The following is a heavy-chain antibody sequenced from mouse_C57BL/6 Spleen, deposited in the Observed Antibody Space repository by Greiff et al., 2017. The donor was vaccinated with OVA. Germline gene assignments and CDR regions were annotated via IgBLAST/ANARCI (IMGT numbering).Heavy chain of an antibody. D-gene: IGHD2-12*01. CDR2: INPNNGGT. CDR1: GYTFTDYN. J-gene: IGHJ3*01. CDR3: ARVMSNDVPAWFAY. Sequence: EVQLQQSGPELVKPGASVKIPCKASGYTFTDYNMDWVKQSHGKSLEWIGDINPNNGGTIYNQKFKGKATLTVDKSSSTAYMELRNLTSEDTAVYYCARVMSNDVPAWFAYGGQGTLVTVSA. V-gene: IGHV1-18*01.